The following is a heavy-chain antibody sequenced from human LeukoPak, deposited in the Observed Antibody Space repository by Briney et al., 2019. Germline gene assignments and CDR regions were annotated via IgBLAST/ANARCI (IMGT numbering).Heavy chain of an antibody. V-gene: IGHV4-59*01. CDR1: RGSIRNYY. Sequence: PSETLSLTCIVSRGSIRNYYWNWIRQSPGKGLEWIGFIHYSGSTYYRPTLKSRVTMSVDMSKNQFSLKLTSVTAADTAVYYCARGGDSSGYLNHYYYGMDVWGQGTTVTVSS. J-gene: IGHJ6*02. CDR3: ARGGDSSGYLNHYYYGMDV. D-gene: IGHD5-18*01. CDR2: IHYSGST.